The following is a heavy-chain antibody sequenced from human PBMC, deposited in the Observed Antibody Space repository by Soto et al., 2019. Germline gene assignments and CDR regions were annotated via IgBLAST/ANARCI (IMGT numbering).Heavy chain of an antibody. CDR3: AATYCSGGSCYPIYYGMDV. CDR2: IVVGSGNT. Sequence: EASVKVSCKASGFTFTSSAVQWVRQARGQRLEWIGWIVVGSGNTNYAQKFQERVTITRDMSTSTAYMELSSLRSEDTAVYYCAATYCSGGSCYPIYYGMDVWGQGTTVTVSS. CDR1: GFTFTSSA. J-gene: IGHJ6*02. D-gene: IGHD2-15*01. V-gene: IGHV1-58*01.